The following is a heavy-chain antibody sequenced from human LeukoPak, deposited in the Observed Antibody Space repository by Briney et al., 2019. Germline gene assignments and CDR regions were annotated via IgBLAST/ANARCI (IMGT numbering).Heavy chain of an antibody. Sequence: PGGSLRLSCAASGFTFSSYSMNWVRQAPGKGLEWVSSISSSSSYIYYADSVKGRFTISRDNAKNSLYLQMNSLRAEDTAVYYCARERAYDILTGYFDWYFDLWGRGTLVTVSS. CDR1: GFTFSSYS. D-gene: IGHD3-9*01. J-gene: IGHJ2*01. CDR3: ARERAYDILTGYFDWYFDL. V-gene: IGHV3-21*01. CDR2: ISSSSSYI.